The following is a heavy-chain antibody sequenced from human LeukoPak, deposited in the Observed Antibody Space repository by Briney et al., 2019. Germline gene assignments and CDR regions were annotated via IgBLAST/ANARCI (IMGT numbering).Heavy chain of an antibody. CDR2: ISDDGVYT. CDR1: GFTFSSYA. V-gene: IGHV3-23*01. D-gene: IGHD5-24*01. J-gene: IGHJ4*02. CDR3: AKGTPRDGYNSGYFDY. Sequence: GGSLRLSCAASGFTFSSYAMSWVRQAPGKGLEWVSIISDDGVYTYYAESVEGRFTISRDNSKNTLYLQMNSPRAEDTAVYYCAKGTPRDGYNSGYFDYWGQGTLVTVSS.